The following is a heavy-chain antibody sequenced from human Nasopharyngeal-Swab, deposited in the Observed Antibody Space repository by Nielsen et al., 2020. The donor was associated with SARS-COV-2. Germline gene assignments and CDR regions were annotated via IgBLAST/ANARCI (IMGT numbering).Heavy chain of an antibody. D-gene: IGHD5-18*01. J-gene: IGHJ5*02. Sequence: GESLKISCAAYGFTFSSYAMSWVRQAPGKGLEWVSAISGSGGSTYYADSVKGRFTISRDNSKNTLYLQMNSLRAEDTAVYYCAKADTAMVGYNWFDPWGQGTLVTVSS. V-gene: IGHV3-23*01. CDR3: AKADTAMVGYNWFDP. CDR2: ISGSGGST. CDR1: GFTFSSYA.